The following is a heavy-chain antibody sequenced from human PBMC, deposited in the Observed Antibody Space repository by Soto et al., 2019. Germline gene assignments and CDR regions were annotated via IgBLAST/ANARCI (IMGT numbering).Heavy chain of an antibody. J-gene: IGHJ4*02. CDR3: ARGSVTPDPGA. V-gene: IGHV4-59*01. D-gene: IGHD2-21*02. Sequence: KSSETLSLTCSVSGGSIGTYYCSWIRQTAGQRLERIGYINSGGGGIYNPSLKRRVTISLDTSKKQFSLKLRTVTAADTAVYVCARGSVTPDPGAWGQGTLVTVSS. CDR1: GGSIGTYY. CDR2: INSGGGG.